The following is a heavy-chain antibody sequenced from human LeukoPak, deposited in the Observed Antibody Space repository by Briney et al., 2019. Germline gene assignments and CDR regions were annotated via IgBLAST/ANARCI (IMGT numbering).Heavy chain of an antibody. V-gene: IGHV3-23*01. CDR3: AKDKDIVVVPAAINFDY. CDR2: ISGSGGST. Sequence: GGSLRLSCAASGFTFSSYAMSWVRQAPGKGLEWVSAISGSGGSTYYADSVKGRFTISRDNSKNTLYLQMNSLRAEDTAVYYCAKDKDIVVVPAAINFDYWGQGTLVTVSS. D-gene: IGHD2-2*01. CDR1: GFTFSSYA. J-gene: IGHJ4*02.